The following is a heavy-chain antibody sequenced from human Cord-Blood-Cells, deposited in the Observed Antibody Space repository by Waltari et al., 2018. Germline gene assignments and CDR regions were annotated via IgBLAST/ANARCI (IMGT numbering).Heavy chain of an antibody. V-gene: IGHV4-34*01. CDR2: INQSGRT. Sequence: QVQLQQWGAGLLKPSETLSLSCDLCGGCFSGYYLVRIRQPQGKGLEWIGEINQSGRTTDNPSHKGRVTSPVDTPKSRSSLRLSWVTAADTAVYYCARGAGVESSSYNWFDPWAQGTLVTVSS. J-gene: IGHJ5*02. CDR1: GGCFSGYY. D-gene: IGHD6-6*01. CDR3: ARGAGVESSSYNWFDP.